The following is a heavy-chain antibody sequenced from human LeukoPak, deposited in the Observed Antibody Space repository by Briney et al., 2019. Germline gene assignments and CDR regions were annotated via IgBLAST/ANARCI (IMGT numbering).Heavy chain of an antibody. J-gene: IGHJ4*02. CDR3: ARDGLPYGDYMYYFDF. CDR2: ISSRSYK. Sequence: GGSLRLSCAVSGFTFSSYSMNWVRQAPGKGLEWVSSISSRSYKYYADSAKGRFTISRDNAKNSLYLQMNSLRAEDTAVYYCARDGLPYGDYMYYFDFWGQGTLVTVSS. D-gene: IGHD4-17*01. CDR1: GFTFSSYS. V-gene: IGHV3-21*06.